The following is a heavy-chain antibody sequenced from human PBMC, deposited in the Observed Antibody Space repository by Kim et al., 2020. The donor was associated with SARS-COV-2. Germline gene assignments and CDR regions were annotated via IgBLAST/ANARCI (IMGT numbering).Heavy chain of an antibody. CDR2: ISGGGGST. CDR3: AKETPPYCSGGSCYSRSGLDV. D-gene: IGHD2-15*01. CDR1: GFTFSSYI. V-gene: IGHV3-23*01. Sequence: GGSLRLSCAASGFTFSSYIMAWVRQAPGKGLEWVSGISGGGGSTNYADSVKGRFTISRDNSKNTLYLEMNSLRVEDMAVYYCAKETPPYCSGGSCYSRSGLDVWGQGTTVTVS. J-gene: IGHJ6*02.